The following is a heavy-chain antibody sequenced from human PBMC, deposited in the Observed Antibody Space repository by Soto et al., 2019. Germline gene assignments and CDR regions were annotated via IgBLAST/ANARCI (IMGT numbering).Heavy chain of an antibody. V-gene: IGHV3-23*01. CDR2: ISGSGGTT. Sequence: EVQLLESGGGLVQPGGSLRLSCAASGFTFSSYAMSWVRQAPGKGLEWVSVISGSGGTTYYADSVKGRFTIYRDNSKNTLYLQMNSLRAEDTAVYYCAKGPLVTMIVDWGQGTLVTVSS. D-gene: IGHD3-22*01. CDR1: GFTFSSYA. J-gene: IGHJ4*02. CDR3: AKGPLVTMIVD.